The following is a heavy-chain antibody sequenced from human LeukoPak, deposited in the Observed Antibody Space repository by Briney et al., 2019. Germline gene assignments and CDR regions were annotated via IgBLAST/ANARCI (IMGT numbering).Heavy chain of an antibody. CDR3: AKTAQLDY. CDR1: GFPFRRYA. Sequence: PGGSLSLSCAVSGFPFRRYAMRWVRRAPGKGVEWVSAISGSGGSTYYADSETGRFTISRDNSKKALYLKMYSLRAEDTAVYYCAKTAQLDYRGQGTLGTVAS. J-gene: IGHJ4*02. CDR2: ISGSGGST. V-gene: IGHV3-23*01. D-gene: IGHD2-21*02.